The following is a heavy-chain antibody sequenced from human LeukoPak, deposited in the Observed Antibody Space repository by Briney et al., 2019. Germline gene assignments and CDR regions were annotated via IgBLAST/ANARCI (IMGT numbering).Heavy chain of an antibody. CDR1: GGTFSSYA. CDR2: IIPIFGTA. V-gene: IGHV1-69*13. Sequence: GASVKVSCKASGGTFSSYAISWVRQAPGQGLEWMGGIIPIFGTANYAQKFQGRVTITADESTSTAYMELSSLRSEDTAVYYCARFPARGSYYYGAFDIWGQGTMVTVSS. CDR3: ARFPARGSYYYGAFDI. J-gene: IGHJ3*02. D-gene: IGHD1-26*01.